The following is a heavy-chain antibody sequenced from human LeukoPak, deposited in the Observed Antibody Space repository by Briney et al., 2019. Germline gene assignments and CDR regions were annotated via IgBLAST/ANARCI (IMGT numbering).Heavy chain of an antibody. Sequence: SETLSLTCSVSGGSISSYYWSWIRQPPGKGLEWSGYIYYSGGTNYNPSPKSRVTISSDTSKNQFSLKLSSVTAADTAVYYCASNFRNYYYGMDVWGQGTTVTVSS. CDR2: IYYSGGT. J-gene: IGHJ6*02. CDR1: GGSISSYY. D-gene: IGHD3-3*01. V-gene: IGHV4-59*08. CDR3: ASNFRNYYYGMDV.